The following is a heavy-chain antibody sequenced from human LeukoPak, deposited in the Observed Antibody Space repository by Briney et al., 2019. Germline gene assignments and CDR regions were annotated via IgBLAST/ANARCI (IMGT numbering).Heavy chain of an antibody. CDR1: GYTFTGCF. J-gene: IGHJ4*02. CDR3: ARSAYNYGYVYFDH. V-gene: IGHV1-2*02. CDR2: IDPNSDNI. D-gene: IGHD5-18*01. Sequence: GASVKVSCKASGYTFTGCFIHYVRQAPGQGLEWMGWIDPNSDNIRYSERFKDRVTMTRDTSTNTAYMELSWLRSDDTAVYYCARSAYNYGYVYFDHWGQGTLVIVSS.